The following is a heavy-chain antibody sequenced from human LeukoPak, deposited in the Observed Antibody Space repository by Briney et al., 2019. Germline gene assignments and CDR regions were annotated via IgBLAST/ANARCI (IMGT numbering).Heavy chain of an antibody. J-gene: IGHJ3*02. D-gene: IGHD3-3*01. Sequence: GGSLRLSCAASGFTFSNYWMHWVRQAPGKGLVWVSHISSDGSTTTYADSVKGRFTISRDNAKNTLYLQMNSLRAEDTAVYYCADPFADAFDIWGQGTMVTVSP. V-gene: IGHV3-74*01. CDR3: ADPFADAFDI. CDR1: GFTFSNYW. CDR2: ISSDGSTT.